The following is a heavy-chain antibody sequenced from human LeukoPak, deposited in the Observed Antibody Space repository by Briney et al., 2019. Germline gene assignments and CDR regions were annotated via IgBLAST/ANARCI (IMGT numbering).Heavy chain of an antibody. J-gene: IGHJ3*02. Sequence: PSETLSLTCTVSGGSVNTGSYYWSWIRQTPGKGLEWIGYIYFSGSTNYNPSLKSRVTISVDRSKNQFSLRLSSVTAADTAVYYCARDTSNDAFDMWGQGTLVTVSS. D-gene: IGHD2/OR15-2a*01. CDR1: GGSVNTGSYY. V-gene: IGHV4-61*01. CDR2: IYFSGST. CDR3: ARDTSNDAFDM.